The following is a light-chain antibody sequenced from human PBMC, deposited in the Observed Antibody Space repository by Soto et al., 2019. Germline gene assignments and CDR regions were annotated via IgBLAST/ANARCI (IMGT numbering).Light chain of an antibody. Sequence: QSVLTRPPSASGTPGQRVTISCSGSSSNIGSNTVNWYQQLPGTAPKHLIFSNNQRPSGVPDRSSGSKSGTSASLAISGLQPEDEADYYCAAWDDSLSWVFGGGTKLTVL. J-gene: IGLJ3*02. V-gene: IGLV1-44*01. CDR1: SSNIGSNT. CDR2: SNN. CDR3: AAWDDSLSWV.